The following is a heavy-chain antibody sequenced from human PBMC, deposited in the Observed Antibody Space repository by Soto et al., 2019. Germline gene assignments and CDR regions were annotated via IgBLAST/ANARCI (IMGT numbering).Heavy chain of an antibody. CDR1: GFTFSSYS. CDR2: ISSSSSYI. V-gene: IGHV3-21*01. J-gene: IGHJ6*02. D-gene: IGHD6-19*01. CDR3: ARGRSSGWYKGYYGMDV. Sequence: RRLSCAASGFTFSSYSMNWVRQAPGKGLEWVSSISSSSSYIYYADSVKGRFTISRDNAKNSLYLQMNSLRAEDTAVYYCARGRSSGWYKGYYGMDVWGQGTTVTVSS.